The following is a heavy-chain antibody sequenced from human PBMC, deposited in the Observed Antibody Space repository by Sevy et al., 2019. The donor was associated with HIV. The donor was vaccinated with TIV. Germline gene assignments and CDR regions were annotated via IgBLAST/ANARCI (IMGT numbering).Heavy chain of an antibody. CDR2: IKQDGSEK. CDR1: GFTFSSYW. D-gene: IGHD3-22*01. J-gene: IGHJ6*02. V-gene: IGHV3-7*01. Sequence: GGSLRLSCAASGFTFSSYWMSWVRQAPGKGLEWVANIKQDGSEKYYVDSVKGRFTISRDNAKNSLYLQMNSLRAEDTAGYYCAREFYYDSSGYYYAPGWYYYYGMDVWGQGTTVTVSS. CDR3: AREFYYDSSGYYYAPGWYYYYGMDV.